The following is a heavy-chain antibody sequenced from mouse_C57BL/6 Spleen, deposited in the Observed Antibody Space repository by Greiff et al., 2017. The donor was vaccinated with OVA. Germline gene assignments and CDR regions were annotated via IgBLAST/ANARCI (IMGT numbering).Heavy chain of an antibody. Sequence: QVQLQQPGAELVKPGASVKLSCKASGYTFTSYWMHWVKQRPGQGLEWIGMIHPNSGSTNYNEKFKSKATLTVDKSSSTAYMQLSSLTSEDSAVYYCARDGSSYGSSYGYAMDYWGQGTSVTVSS. D-gene: IGHD1-1*01. V-gene: IGHV1-64*01. CDR1: GYTFTSYW. CDR2: IHPNSGST. J-gene: IGHJ4*01. CDR3: ARDGSSYGSSYGYAMDY.